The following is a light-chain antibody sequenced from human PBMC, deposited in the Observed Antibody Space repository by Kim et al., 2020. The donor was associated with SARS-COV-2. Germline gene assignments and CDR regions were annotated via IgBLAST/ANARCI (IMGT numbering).Light chain of an antibody. V-gene: IGKV1D-13*01. CDR1: QGISSS. CDR2: DAS. Sequence: ADVGDRVTITCRASQGISSSLAWFQQIPGKAPKLLIYDASTLRSGVPSRFSGSGSGTDFTLAISSLQREDFATYYCQQFKNYPHTFGGGTKVDIK. CDR3: QQFKNYPHT. J-gene: IGKJ4*01.